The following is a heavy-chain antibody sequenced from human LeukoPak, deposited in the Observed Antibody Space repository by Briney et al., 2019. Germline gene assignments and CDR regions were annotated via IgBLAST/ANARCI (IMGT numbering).Heavy chain of an antibody. CDR1: GFTFSSYS. D-gene: IGHD3-22*01. V-gene: IGHV3-21*01. Sequence: GGSLRLSCVVSGFTFSSYSMNWVRQAPGKGLEWVSSISSSSSYIYYADSVKGRFTISRDNAKNSLYLQMNSLRAEDTAVYYCARASSYYDTDAFDIWGQGTMVTVSS. CDR2: ISSSSSYI. CDR3: ARASSYYDTDAFDI. J-gene: IGHJ3*02.